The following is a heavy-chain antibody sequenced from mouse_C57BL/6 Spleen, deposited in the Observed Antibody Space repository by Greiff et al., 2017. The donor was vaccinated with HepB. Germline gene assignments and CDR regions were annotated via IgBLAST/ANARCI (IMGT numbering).Heavy chain of an antibody. V-gene: IGHV1-76*01. D-gene: IGHD4-1*01. Sequence: VQLVESGAELVRPGASVKLSCKASGYTFTDYYINWVKQRPGQGLEWIARIYPGSGNTYYNEKFKGKATLTAEKSSSTAYMQLSSLTSEDSAVYFCARSGGTPHYYAMDYWGQGTSVTVSS. CDR3: ARSGGTPHYYAMDY. CDR2: IYPGSGNT. CDR1: GYTFTDYY. J-gene: IGHJ4*01.